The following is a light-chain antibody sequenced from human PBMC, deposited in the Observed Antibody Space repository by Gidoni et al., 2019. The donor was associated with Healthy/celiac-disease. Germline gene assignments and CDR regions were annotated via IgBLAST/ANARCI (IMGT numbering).Light chain of an antibody. CDR1: KSVSSSY. Sequence: ELLLTQSPGTLSLSPGERATLPCRASKSVSSSYLACYPQKPGKAPRLLIYGASSRATGIPDRVSGSGSGTDFTLTISRLEPEDFAVYYCQQYGSSPRTFGQGTKLEIK. CDR3: QQYGSSPRT. V-gene: IGKV3-20*01. CDR2: GAS. J-gene: IGKJ2*01.